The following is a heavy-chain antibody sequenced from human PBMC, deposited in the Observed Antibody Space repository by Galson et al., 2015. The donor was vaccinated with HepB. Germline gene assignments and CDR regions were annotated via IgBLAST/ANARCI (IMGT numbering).Heavy chain of an antibody. CDR2: IKQDGSDK. Sequence: SLRLSCAASGFTFSDYWMSWVRQAPGKGLEWVANIKQDGSDKYYVDSVKGRFTISRDNAKNSVYLQMNSLRAADTAVYYCARAGMEREHDGYDGMIAYYYYYMDVWGKGTTVTVSS. V-gene: IGHV3-7*01. J-gene: IGHJ6*03. CDR1: GFTFSDYW. D-gene: IGHD5-12*01. CDR3: ARAGMEREHDGYDGMIAYYYYYMDV.